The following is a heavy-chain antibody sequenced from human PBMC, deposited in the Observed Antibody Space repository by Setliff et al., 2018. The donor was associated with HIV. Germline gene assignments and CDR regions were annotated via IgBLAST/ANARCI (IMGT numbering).Heavy chain of an antibody. CDR2: IYTSGST. CDR3: ARDEQLVRGSHYYYYMDV. V-gene: IGHV4-61*02. J-gene: IGHJ6*03. CDR1: GGSISSGSYY. D-gene: IGHD6-6*01. Sequence: SETLSLTCTVSGGSISSGSYYWSWIRQPAGKGLEWIGRIYTSGSTNYNPSLKSRVTISVDTSKNQFSLKLSSVTAADTAVYYCARDEQLVRGSHYYYYMDVWGKGTTVTVSS.